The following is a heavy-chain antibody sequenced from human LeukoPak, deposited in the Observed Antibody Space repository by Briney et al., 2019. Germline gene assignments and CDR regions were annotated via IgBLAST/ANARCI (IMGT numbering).Heavy chain of an antibody. J-gene: IGHJ4*02. CDR3: ASYYSSSSRVEDY. CDR2: IIPIFGTA. V-gene: IGHV1-69*01. Sequence: SVKVSCKASGGTFSSYAISWVRQAPGQGLEWMGGIIPIFGTANYAQKFQGGVTITADESTSTAYMELSSLRSEDTAVYYCASYYSSSSRVEDYWGQGTLVTVSS. CDR1: GGTFSSYA. D-gene: IGHD6-6*01.